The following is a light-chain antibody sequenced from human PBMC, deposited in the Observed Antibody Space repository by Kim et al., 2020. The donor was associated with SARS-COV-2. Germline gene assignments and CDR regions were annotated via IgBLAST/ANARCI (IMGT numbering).Light chain of an antibody. CDR3: QQYNSYPWT. Sequence: GDRVTITCRASQSISTWLAWYQQKPGKAPKLLIYKTSSLQSGVPSRFSGSGSGTEFTLTVSSLQPDDLATYYCQQYNSYPWTFGQGTKV. V-gene: IGKV1-5*03. CDR2: KTS. CDR1: QSISTW. J-gene: IGKJ1*01.